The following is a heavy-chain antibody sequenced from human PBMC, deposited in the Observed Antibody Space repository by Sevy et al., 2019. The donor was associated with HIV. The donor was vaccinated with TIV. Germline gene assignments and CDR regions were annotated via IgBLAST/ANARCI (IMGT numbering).Heavy chain of an antibody. Sequence: GGSLRLSCAASGFTFSSYGMHWVRQAPGKGLEWVAVISYDGSNKYYADSVKGRFTISRDNSKNTLYLQMNSLRAEDTAVYYCAKENSPLRFLEWSPIIYYYYGMDVWGQGTTVTVSS. CDR3: AKENSPLRFLEWSPIIYYYYGMDV. CDR1: GFTFSSYG. D-gene: IGHD3-3*01. J-gene: IGHJ6*02. CDR2: ISYDGSNK. V-gene: IGHV3-30*18.